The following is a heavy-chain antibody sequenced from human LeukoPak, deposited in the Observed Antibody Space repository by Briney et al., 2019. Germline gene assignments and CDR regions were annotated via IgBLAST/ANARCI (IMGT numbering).Heavy chain of an antibody. CDR3: ARGSSLVTTSYYYYGMDV. CDR1: GFTFSDYY. J-gene: IGHJ6*02. Sequence: PGGSLRLSCASSGFTFSDYYMSWIRQAPGKGLEWVSYISSSGSTIYYADSVKGRFTISRDNAKNSLYLQMNSLRAEDTAVYYCARGSSLVTTSYYYYGMDVCGQGTTVTVSS. V-gene: IGHV3-11*01. CDR2: ISSSGSTI. D-gene: IGHD4-17*01.